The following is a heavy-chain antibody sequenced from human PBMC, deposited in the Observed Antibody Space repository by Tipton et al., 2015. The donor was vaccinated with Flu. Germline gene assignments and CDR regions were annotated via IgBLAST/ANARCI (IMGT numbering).Heavy chain of an antibody. Sequence: TLSLTCTVSGGSMSSFYWTWIRQPAGKGLEWIGRMYVSGSTKYNPSLKSRVTMSVDTSKNHFSLKLSSVTAADTAVYYCARGSGSGTDVTFYFWGQGTLVTVSS. V-gene: IGHV4-4*07. CDR2: MYVSGST. J-gene: IGHJ4*02. CDR1: GGSMSSFY. CDR3: ARGSGSGTDVTFYF. D-gene: IGHD3-10*01.